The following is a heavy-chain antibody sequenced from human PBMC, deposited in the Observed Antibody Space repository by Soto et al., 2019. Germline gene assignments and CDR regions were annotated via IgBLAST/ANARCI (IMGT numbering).Heavy chain of an antibody. V-gene: IGHV3-9*01. CDR1: GFTFSSYA. J-gene: IGHJ4*02. D-gene: IGHD2-15*01. Sequence: GGSLRLSCAASGFTFSSYAMSWVRQAPGKGLEWVSGISCNSGSIGYADSVKGRFTISRDNAKNSLYLQMNSLRAEDTALYYCAKDRGYCSGGSCYPLYYFDYWGQGTLVTVSS. CDR2: ISCNSGSI. CDR3: AKDRGYCSGGSCYPLYYFDY.